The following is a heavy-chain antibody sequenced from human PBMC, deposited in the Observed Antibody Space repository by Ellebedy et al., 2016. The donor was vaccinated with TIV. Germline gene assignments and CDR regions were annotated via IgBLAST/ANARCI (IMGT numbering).Heavy chain of an antibody. CDR1: GFNFRSYW. D-gene: IGHD7-27*01. J-gene: IGHJ3*02. CDR2: IRQEGDEI. CDR3: AKPNWGSPWDAFDI. V-gene: IGHV3-7*03. Sequence: GESLKISCAASGFNFRSYWMTWVRQAPGKGLEWVAKIRQEGDEIYYVESVKGRFTISRDNAKNSLFLQMNSLRAEDTAVYYCAKPNWGSPWDAFDIWGQGTMVTVSS.